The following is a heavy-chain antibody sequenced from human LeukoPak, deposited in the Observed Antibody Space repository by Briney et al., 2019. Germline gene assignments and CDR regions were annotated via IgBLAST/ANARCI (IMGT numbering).Heavy chain of an antibody. D-gene: IGHD6-19*01. V-gene: IGHV1-69*13. CDR1: GGTFSSYA. Sequence: GASVKVSCKASGGTFSSYAISWVRQAPGQGLEWMGGIIPIFGTANYAQKFQGRVTITADESTSTAYMELSSLRSEDTAVYYCASVRIAVAHSFSGFDYWGQGTLVTVSS. CDR3: ASVRIAVAHSFSGFDY. J-gene: IGHJ4*02. CDR2: IIPIFGTA.